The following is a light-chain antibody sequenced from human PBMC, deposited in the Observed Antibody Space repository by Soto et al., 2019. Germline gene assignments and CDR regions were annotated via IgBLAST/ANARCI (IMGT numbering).Light chain of an antibody. CDR3: QQNASYSPFT. CDR2: DAS. CDR1: QSISKW. Sequence: DIQMTQSPSTLSASVGDRVTMTCRASQSISKWLAWYQQKPGTAPKLLIYDASNLESGVPSRFSGSGSGTEFTLTIRSLQPDDFSTYQCQQNASYSPFTSVGGSRVDIK. J-gene: IGKJ4*01. V-gene: IGKV1-5*01.